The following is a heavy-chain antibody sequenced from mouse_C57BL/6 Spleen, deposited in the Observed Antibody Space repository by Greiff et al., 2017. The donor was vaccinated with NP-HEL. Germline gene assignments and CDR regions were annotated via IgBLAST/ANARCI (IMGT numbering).Heavy chain of an antibody. V-gene: IGHV1-26*01. J-gene: IGHJ3*01. CDR1: GYTFTDYY. CDR3: AREAY. Sequence: EVQLQQSGPELVKPGASVKISCKASGYTFTDYYMNWVKQSHGKSLEWIGDINPNNGGTSYSQKFKGKATLTVDKSSSTAYMELRSLTSEDSAVYYCAREAYWGQGTLVTVSA. CDR2: INPNNGGT.